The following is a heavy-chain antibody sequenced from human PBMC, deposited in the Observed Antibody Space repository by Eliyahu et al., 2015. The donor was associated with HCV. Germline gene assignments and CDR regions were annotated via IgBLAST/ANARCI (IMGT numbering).Heavy chain of an antibody. J-gene: IGHJ6*02. CDR3: ARGYDSDYYGMDV. D-gene: IGHD3-3*01. Sequence: QVQLVQSGAEVKKPGASVKISCKASGYTFSSYGINXVRQAPGQGLEWMGWISAYNGNTTYAQMLQGRVTMTTDTSTSTAYMELRSLRSDDTAVYYCARGYDSDYYGMDVWGQGTTVTVSS. CDR1: GYTFSSYG. V-gene: IGHV1-18*01. CDR2: ISAYNGNT.